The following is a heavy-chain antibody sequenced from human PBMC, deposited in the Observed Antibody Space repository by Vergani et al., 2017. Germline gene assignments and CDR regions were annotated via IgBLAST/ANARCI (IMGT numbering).Heavy chain of an antibody. CDR1: GFTFSDYY. CDR3: ARTPFGPDDAFDI. J-gene: IGHJ3*02. CDR2: IYSGGST. Sequence: VQLVESGGGLVKPGGSLRLSCAASGFTFSDYYMSWIRQAPGKGLEWVSVIYSGGSTYYADSVKGRFTISRDNSKNTLYLQMNSLRAEDTAVYYCARTPFGPDDAFDIWGQGTMVTVSS. V-gene: IGHV3-66*01. D-gene: IGHD3-10*01.